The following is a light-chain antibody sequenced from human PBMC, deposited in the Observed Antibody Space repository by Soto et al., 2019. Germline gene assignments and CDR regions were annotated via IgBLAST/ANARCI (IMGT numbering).Light chain of an antibody. Sequence: EIVLTQSPGTLSLSPGERATLSCRASQSVSSSYLAWYQQKPGQAPRLLIYGASSRATGIPDRFSGSESGTGFTPTISGLEPEDVAVYYCQQYGSSPLTFGGGTKVEIK. CDR2: GAS. V-gene: IGKV3-20*01. CDR3: QQYGSSPLT. CDR1: QSVSSSY. J-gene: IGKJ4*01.